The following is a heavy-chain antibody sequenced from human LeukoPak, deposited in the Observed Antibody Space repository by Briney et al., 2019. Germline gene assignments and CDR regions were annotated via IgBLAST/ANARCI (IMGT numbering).Heavy chain of an antibody. Sequence: GGSLRLSCAASGFTFSNYAMSWVRQAPGKGLEWVSAISGSGGSTYYADSVKGRFTISRDNSKNTLYLQMNSLRAEDTAVYYCAKVVSSDYYYMDVWGKGTTVTVSS. V-gene: IGHV3-23*01. CDR3: AKVVSSDYYYMDV. CDR2: ISGSGGST. D-gene: IGHD3-16*02. CDR1: GFTFSNYA. J-gene: IGHJ6*03.